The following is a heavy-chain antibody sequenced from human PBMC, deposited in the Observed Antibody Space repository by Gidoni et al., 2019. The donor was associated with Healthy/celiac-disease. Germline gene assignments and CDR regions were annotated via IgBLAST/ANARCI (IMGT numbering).Heavy chain of an antibody. CDR1: GFTFDDYA. V-gene: IGHV3-9*01. CDR2: SSWNSGSI. J-gene: IGHJ4*02. CDR3: AKDGAAVTGYFDY. D-gene: IGHD6-13*01. Sequence: EVQLVESGGGLVQPGRSLRLSCAASGFTFDDYAMHWVRQAPGKGLEWVSGSSWNSGSIGYADSVKGRFTISRDNAKNSLYLQMNSLRAEDTALYYCAKDGAAVTGYFDYWGQGTLVTVSS.